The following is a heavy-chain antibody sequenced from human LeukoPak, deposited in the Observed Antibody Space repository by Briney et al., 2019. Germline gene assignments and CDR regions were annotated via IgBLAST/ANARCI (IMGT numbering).Heavy chain of an antibody. Sequence: GASVKVSCKASGYTLTGYYMHWVRQAPGQGLEWMGWINPNSGGTNYAQKFQGWVTMTRDTSISTAYMELSRLRSDDTAVYYCARESTRDIVVVPAPDWYFDLWGRGTLVTVSS. J-gene: IGHJ2*01. CDR3: ARESTRDIVVVPAPDWYFDL. CDR1: GYTLTGYY. D-gene: IGHD2-2*01. V-gene: IGHV1-2*04. CDR2: INPNSGGT.